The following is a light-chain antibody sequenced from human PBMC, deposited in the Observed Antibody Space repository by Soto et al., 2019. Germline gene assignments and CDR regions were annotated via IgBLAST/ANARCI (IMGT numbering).Light chain of an antibody. J-gene: IGKJ5*01. CDR3: QQYHTYSSIT. CDR2: GAS. CDR1: QGIRTD. V-gene: IGKV1-6*01. Sequence: AVQMTQSPSSLSASVGDRVTITCRASQGIRTDLGWYQQTPGKAPKLLISGASSLQSGVPSRFSGSGSGADFTLTISSLQPDDFATYYCQQYHTYSSITFGQGTRLEIK.